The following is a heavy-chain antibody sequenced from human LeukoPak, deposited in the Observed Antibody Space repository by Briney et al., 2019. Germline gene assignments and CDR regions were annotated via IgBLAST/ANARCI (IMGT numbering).Heavy chain of an antibody. CDR1: GFTFSKYL. CDR3: ATKQWLAPPPDS. D-gene: IGHD6-19*01. Sequence: PGGSLRLSCAASGFTFSKYLMLWVRQAPGQGLESVSRINTDGPVTTYADSVKGRFTVSRDNADNTMFLQMNSVRDEDTAVYYCATKQWLAPPPDSWGQGTPVTVSS. J-gene: IGHJ4*02. V-gene: IGHV3-74*01. CDR2: INTDGPVT.